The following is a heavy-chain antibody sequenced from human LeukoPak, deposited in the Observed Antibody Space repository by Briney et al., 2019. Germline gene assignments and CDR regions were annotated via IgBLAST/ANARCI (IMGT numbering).Heavy chain of an antibody. CDR1: GFTFSSYA. J-gene: IGHJ5*02. V-gene: IGHV3-30-3*01. Sequence: GGSLRLSCAASGFTFSSYAMRWVRQAPGKGLEWVAVISYDGSNKYYADSVKGRFTISRDNSKNTLYLQMNSLRAEDTAVYYCANAQYGDYEYYPWGQGTLVTVSS. CDR2: ISYDGSNK. CDR3: ANAQYGDYEYYP. D-gene: IGHD4-17*01.